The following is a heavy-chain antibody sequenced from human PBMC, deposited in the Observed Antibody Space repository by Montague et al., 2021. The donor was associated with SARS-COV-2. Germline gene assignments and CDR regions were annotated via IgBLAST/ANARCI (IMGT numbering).Heavy chain of an antibody. V-gene: IGHV4-39*01. CDR3: ASMARAQVYYFDY. CDR2: IFYSGST. Sequence: SETLSLTCTVSGGSISGTSYYWGWIRQPPGKGLEWIGSIFYSGSTYYNPSLKSRVTISVDTSKNQFSLKLSSVTAADTAVYYCASMARAQVYYFDYWGQGTLVTVTS. J-gene: IGHJ4*02. D-gene: IGHD3-10*01. CDR1: GGSISGTSYY.